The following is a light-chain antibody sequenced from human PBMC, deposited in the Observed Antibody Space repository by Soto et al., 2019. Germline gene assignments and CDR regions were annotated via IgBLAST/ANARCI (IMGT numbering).Light chain of an antibody. V-gene: IGKV3-20*01. Sequence: EIVMTQSPATLSVSPGERATLSCRASQSVSSNLAWYQQKPGQAPRLLIYGASNRATGIPDRFSGSGSGTDFTLTISRMEPEDFAVYYCQQYGSSGTFAQGTRWIS. CDR2: GAS. CDR3: QQYGSSGT. CDR1: QSVSSN. J-gene: IGKJ1*01.